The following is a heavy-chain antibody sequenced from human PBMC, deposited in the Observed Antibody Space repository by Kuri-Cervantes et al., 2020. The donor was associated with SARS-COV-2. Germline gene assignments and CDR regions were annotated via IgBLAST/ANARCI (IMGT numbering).Heavy chain of an antibody. J-gene: IGHJ4*02. Sequence: SETLSLTCAVYGGSFSGYYWSWIRQPPGKGLEWIGEINHSGSTNYNPSLKSRVTISVDTSKNQFSLKLSSVTAEDTAVYYCAKAWTFWGQGTLVTVSS. CDR2: INHSGST. D-gene: IGHD3/OR15-3a*01. CDR1: GGSFSGYY. CDR3: AKAWTF. V-gene: IGHV4-34*01.